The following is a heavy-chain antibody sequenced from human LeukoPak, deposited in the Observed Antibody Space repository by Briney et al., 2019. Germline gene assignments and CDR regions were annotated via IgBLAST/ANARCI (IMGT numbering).Heavy chain of an antibody. CDR2: ISGDGDDT. CDR3: AKYGVVIGASTVDAFDI. CDR1: GFTFDDYA. V-gene: IGHV3-43*02. J-gene: IGHJ3*02. Sequence: GGSLRLSCADSGFTFDDYAMHWVRQAPGKGLEWVSVISGDGDDTHYADSVKCRFTISRDNRKNSLYLQMNSLRTEDTALFYCAKYGVVIGASTVDAFDIWGQGTMVTVSS. D-gene: IGHD2-15*01.